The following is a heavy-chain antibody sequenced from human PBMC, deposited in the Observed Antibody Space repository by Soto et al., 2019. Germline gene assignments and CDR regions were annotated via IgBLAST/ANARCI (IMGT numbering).Heavy chain of an antibody. CDR3: VRGISVNVLVQRDAPDKYYFDS. Sequence: ETLSLTCAVYGGSFNDHYWTWIRQPPGKGLEWIGEVNHRGSTNYNPPLKSRVTISADTSKNQVSLKLTSVTAADTAVYYCVRGISVNVLVQRDAPDKYYFDSWGQGTLVTVSS. D-gene: IGHD6-13*01. J-gene: IGHJ4*02. CDR2: VNHRGST. V-gene: IGHV4-34*01. CDR1: GGSFNDHY.